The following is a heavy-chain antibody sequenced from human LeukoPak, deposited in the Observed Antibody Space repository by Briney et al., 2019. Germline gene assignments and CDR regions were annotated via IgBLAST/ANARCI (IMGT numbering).Heavy chain of an antibody. V-gene: IGHV3-30*18. D-gene: IGHD5-24*01. J-gene: IGHJ4*02. CDR3: AKVRQGREVDY. CDR2: ISYDGSNK. CDR1: GFTFSSYG. Sequence: PGGSLRLSCAASGFTFSSYGMHWVRQAPGKGLEWVAVISYDGSNKYYADSVKGRFTISRDNSKNTLYLQMNSLRAEDTAVYYCAKVRQGREVDYWGQGTLVTVSS.